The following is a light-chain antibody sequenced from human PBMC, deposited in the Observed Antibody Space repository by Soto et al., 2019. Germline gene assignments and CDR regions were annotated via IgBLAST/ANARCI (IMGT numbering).Light chain of an antibody. J-gene: IGKJ1*01. CDR3: QQYVVSPGT. Sequence: DIQMTQSPSTLSASVGARVTITCRASQSISIYLAWYQQKPGKAPKLLIYEASSLESGVPSRFSGSGSGTDFTLTVTSLEPEDFAVYYCQQYVVSPGTFGQGTKVDIK. CDR2: EAS. CDR1: QSISIY. V-gene: IGKV1-5*03.